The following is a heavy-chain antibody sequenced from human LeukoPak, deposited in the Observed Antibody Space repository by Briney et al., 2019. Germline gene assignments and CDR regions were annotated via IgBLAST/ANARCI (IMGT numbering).Heavy chain of an antibody. V-gene: IGHV4-59*12. D-gene: IGHD5-18*01. Sequence: SSETLSLTCTVSGGSISSYYWSWIRQPPGKGLEWIGCIYNSGSTNYNPSLKSRVTISVDTSKNQFSLKLSSVTAADTAVYYCARGPRGYSYGQPLGYRGQGTLVTVSS. CDR1: GGSISSYY. J-gene: IGHJ4*02. CDR2: IYNSGST. CDR3: ARGPRGYSYGQPLGY.